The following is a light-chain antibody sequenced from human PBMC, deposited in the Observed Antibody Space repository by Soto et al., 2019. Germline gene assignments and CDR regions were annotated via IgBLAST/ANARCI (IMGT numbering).Light chain of an antibody. CDR2: GAS. Sequence: EMLMTQSPATLSVSPGERATLSCRASQSVSSNLAWYQQKPGQAPRLLIYGASTRATGIPARFSGSGSGTEFTLTISSLQSEDFAVYYCQQRSNWPPFTFGQGTRLEIK. J-gene: IGKJ5*01. CDR3: QQRSNWPPFT. CDR1: QSVSSN. V-gene: IGKV3-15*01.